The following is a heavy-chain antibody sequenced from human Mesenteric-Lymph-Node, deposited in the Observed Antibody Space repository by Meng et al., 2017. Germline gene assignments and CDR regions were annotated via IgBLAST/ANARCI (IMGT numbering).Heavy chain of an antibody. Sequence: GESLKISCTASGFTFGDYAMSWVRQAPGKGLEWVGFIRSKAYGGTTEYAASVKGRFTISRDDSKSIAYLQMNSLKTEDTAVYYCAKDMAVAGHPVLKYYYYYYGMDVWGQGTTVTVSS. CDR2: IRSKAYGGTT. V-gene: IGHV3-49*04. J-gene: IGHJ6*02. CDR3: AKDMAVAGHPVLKYYYYYYGMDV. CDR1: GFTFGDYA. D-gene: IGHD6-19*01.